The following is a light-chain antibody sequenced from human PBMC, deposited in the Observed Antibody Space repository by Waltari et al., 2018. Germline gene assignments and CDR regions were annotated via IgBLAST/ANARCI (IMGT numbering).Light chain of an antibody. CDR3: QQYDNWLLT. J-gene: IGKJ4*01. CDR1: QSVRSN. CDR2: GAS. V-gene: IGKV3-15*01. Sequence: EIVMTQSPATLSVSPGETATLSGRASQSVRSNLAWYQQKPGHAPSLLIHGASTRATGVPARFSGSGSGTEFTLTISSLQSEDFAVYYCQQYDNWLLTFGGGTKVEI.